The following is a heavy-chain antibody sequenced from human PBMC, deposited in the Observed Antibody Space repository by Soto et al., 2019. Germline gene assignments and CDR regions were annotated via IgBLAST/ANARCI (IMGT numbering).Heavy chain of an antibody. Sequence: EMQLLESGGGLVQPGGSLRLSCAASGFTFSSFAMSWVRQAPGKGLDWVSAISGSGGSTYSADSVKGRFTISRDNSKNTLYLQMRSLRAEDTAVYYCARGFSAGKGSPPDFCGQGSLVTVSS. CDR1: GFTFSSFA. D-gene: IGHD6-13*01. J-gene: IGHJ4*02. V-gene: IGHV3-23*01. CDR2: ISGSGGST. CDR3: ARGFSAGKGSPPDF.